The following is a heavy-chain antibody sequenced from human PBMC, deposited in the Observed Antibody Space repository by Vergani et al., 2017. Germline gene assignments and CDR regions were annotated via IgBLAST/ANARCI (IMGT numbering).Heavy chain of an antibody. CDR3: ARDYYDSSGYPDAFDI. CDR1: GFTFDDYA. CDR2: ISWNSGSI. Sequence: EVQLVESGGGLVQPGRSLRLSCAASGFTFDDYAMHWVRQAPGKGLEWVSGISWNSGSIGYADSVKGRFTISRDNSKNTLYLQMNSLRAEDTAVYYCARDYYDSSGYPDAFDIWGQGTMVTVSS. D-gene: IGHD3-22*01. V-gene: IGHV3-9*01. J-gene: IGHJ3*02.